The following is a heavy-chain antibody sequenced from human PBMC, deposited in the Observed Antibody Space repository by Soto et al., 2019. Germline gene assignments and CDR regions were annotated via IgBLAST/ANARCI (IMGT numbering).Heavy chain of an antibody. Sequence: SVKVSCKASGGTFSSYAISWVRQAPGQGLEWMGGIIPIFGTANYAQKFQGRLTLTADKSTSTAYMELSSLRSEDTAVYYCARSSPSDSSGYYPVGYYYGMDVWGQGTTVTVSS. CDR1: GGTFSSYA. CDR3: ARSSPSDSSGYYPVGYYYGMDV. J-gene: IGHJ6*02. CDR2: IIPIFGTA. D-gene: IGHD3-22*01. V-gene: IGHV1-69*06.